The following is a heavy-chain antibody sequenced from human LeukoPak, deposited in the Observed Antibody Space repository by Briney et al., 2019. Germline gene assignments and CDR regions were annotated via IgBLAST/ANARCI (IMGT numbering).Heavy chain of an antibody. Sequence: PGGSLRLSCAASGFNFETYSMDWVRQAPGKGLEWVAYISRSSSSIYYADSVRGRFTVSRDNSKNTLYLQMNSLRAEDTAVYYCAKDRRTSASLDYYMDVWGKGATVTVSS. J-gene: IGHJ6*03. V-gene: IGHV3-48*01. CDR3: AKDRRTSASLDYYMDV. CDR2: ISRSSSSI. CDR1: GFNFETYS. D-gene: IGHD1-1*01.